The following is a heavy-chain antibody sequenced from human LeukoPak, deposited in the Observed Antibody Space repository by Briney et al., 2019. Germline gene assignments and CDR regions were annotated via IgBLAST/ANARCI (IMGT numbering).Heavy chain of an antibody. D-gene: IGHD6-13*01. CDR3: AKGSYSSTWYPFDY. CDR2: LSWNSSNM. CDR1: GFTFDDYA. Sequence: PGRSLRLSCAASGFTFDDYAMHWVRQTPGKGLEWVSGLSWNSSNMVYTDSVKGRFTISRDNAKNSLYLQMNSLREEDTAFYYCAKGSYSSTWYPFDYWGQGTLVTVSS. J-gene: IGHJ4*02. V-gene: IGHV3-9*01.